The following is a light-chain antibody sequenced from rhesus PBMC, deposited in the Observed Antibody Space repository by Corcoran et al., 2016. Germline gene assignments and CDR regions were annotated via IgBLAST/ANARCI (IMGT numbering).Light chain of an antibody. J-gene: IGKJ1*01. CDR1: QGIGSW. CDR3: QQYDDLPWT. Sequence: DIEMTQSPSSLSASVGDKVTITCHASQGIGSWLVWYQQKPGKAPKPLICAASRLLTGVPSRFSGSGSGTDYTLTISSLQPEDFATYNCQQYDDLPWTFGQGTKVE. V-gene: IGKV1-19*01. CDR2: AAS.